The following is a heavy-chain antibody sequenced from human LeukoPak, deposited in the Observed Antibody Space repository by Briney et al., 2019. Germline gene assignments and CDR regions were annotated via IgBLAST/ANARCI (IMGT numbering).Heavy chain of an antibody. J-gene: IGHJ6*03. Sequence: SETLSLTCTVSGGSIGSYYWSWIRQPAGKGLEWIGRIYTSGSTNYNPSLKSRVTMSVDTSKNQFSLKLSPVTAADTAVYYCARVTVVPAAMTSYYYYMDVWGKGTTVTVSS. D-gene: IGHD2-2*01. CDR2: IYTSGST. CDR3: ARVTVVPAAMTSYYYYMDV. CDR1: GGSIGSYY. V-gene: IGHV4-4*07.